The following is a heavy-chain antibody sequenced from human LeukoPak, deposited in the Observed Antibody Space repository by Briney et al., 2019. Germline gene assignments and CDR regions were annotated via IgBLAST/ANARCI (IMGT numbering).Heavy chain of an antibody. J-gene: IGHJ4*02. CDR3: ARGGTSGYSD. CDR2: IHSNGVTT. Sequence: PGGSLRLSCAASGFTFEDYAMHWVRQAPGKGLEWVSLIHSNGVTTYYADSVKGRFTISRDSSKNSLYLQMSSLRHEDTALYYCARGGTSGYSDWGQGTLVTVSS. CDR1: GFTFEDYA. V-gene: IGHV3-43D*03. D-gene: IGHD3-22*01.